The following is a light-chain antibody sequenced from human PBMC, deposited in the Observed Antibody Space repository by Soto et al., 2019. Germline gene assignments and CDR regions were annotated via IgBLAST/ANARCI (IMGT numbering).Light chain of an antibody. J-gene: IGKJ5*01. CDR2: GAF. V-gene: IGKV3-15*01. CDR3: QQYKNWPRIT. CDR1: QSVSRN. Sequence: SPGERVTLACRASQSVSRNLAWYQQKPGQAPRLLIYGAFTRATGIPARFSGSASGTEFTLTISSLQSEDFGVYYCQQYKNWPRITFGQGTRLEI.